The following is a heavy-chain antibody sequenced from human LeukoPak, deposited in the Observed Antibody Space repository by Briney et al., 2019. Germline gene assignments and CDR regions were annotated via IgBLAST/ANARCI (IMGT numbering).Heavy chain of an antibody. Sequence: GGSLRLSCAASGFTFSSYSMNWVRQAPGKGLEWVSYISSSSSTIYYADSVKGRFTISRDNAKNSLYLQMNSLRAEDTAVYYCAGGWGAPFKYSGSYPPEYFQHWGQGTLVTVSS. CDR1: GFTFSSYS. J-gene: IGHJ1*01. CDR3: AGGWGAPFKYSGSYPPEYFQH. CDR2: ISSSSSTI. V-gene: IGHV3-48*04. D-gene: IGHD1-26*01.